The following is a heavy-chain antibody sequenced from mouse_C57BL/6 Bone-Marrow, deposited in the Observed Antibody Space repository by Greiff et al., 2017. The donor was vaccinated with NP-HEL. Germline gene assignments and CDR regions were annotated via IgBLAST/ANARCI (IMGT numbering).Heavy chain of an antibody. CDR2: IYPRSGNT. CDR1: GYTFTSYG. J-gene: IGHJ1*03. CDR3: AREGGIRYFDD. V-gene: IGHV1-81*01. Sequence: QVQLQQSGAELARPGASVKLSCKASGYTFTSYGISWVKQRTGQGLEWIGEIYPRSGNTYYNEKFKGKATLTADKSSSTAYMELRSLTSEDSAVYFCAREGGIRYFDDWGTGTTVTVSS.